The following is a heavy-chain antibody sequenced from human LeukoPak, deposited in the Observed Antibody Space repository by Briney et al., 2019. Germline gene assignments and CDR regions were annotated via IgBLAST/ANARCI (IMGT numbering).Heavy chain of an antibody. Sequence: RPSETLSLTCTVSGGSISTTNYYWTWIRQPGGKGLEWIGRIYTSGSPNYNPSLKSRVIMSLDTSKNQFSLELSSVTAADTAVYYCARETPHGYYYDSSGYRYYFDYWGQGTVVTVSS. CDR1: GGSISTTNYY. V-gene: IGHV4-61*02. J-gene: IGHJ4*02. CDR3: ARETPHGYYYDSSGYRYYFDY. CDR2: IYTSGSP. D-gene: IGHD3-22*01.